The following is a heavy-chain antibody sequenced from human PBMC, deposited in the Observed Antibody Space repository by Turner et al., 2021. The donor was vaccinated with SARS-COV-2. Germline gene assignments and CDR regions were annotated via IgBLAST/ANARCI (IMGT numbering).Heavy chain of an antibody. CDR2: ISYDGRNK. D-gene: IGHD3-10*01. Sequence: VHLLESGGAVVQPGRFLLLSCAAAGFTFRSYVMHWVRQAPGKGLECVAVISYDGRNKYYADSVKGRFTISRENSKNTLYLQMNSMRAEDTAVYYCARDTGDFDLWGRGTLVTVSS. CDR1: GFTFRSYV. CDR3: ARDTGDFDL. J-gene: IGHJ2*01. V-gene: IGHV3-30*04.